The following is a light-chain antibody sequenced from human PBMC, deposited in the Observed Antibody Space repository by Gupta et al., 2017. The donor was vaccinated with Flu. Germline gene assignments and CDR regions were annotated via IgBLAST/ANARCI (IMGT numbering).Light chain of an antibody. V-gene: IGKV4-1*01. CDR2: WAS. Sequence: DIVMTQSLDSLAVSLGEWATINCKSSQSVLSSFNNENYLAWYQQKPGQPPKLVIYWASTRESGVPDRFSGSWSGTDFTLTISSLQAEDVAVYYCQQYYTTPRTFGQGTKVEIK. CDR1: QSVLSSFNNENY. J-gene: IGKJ1*01. CDR3: QQYYTTPRT.